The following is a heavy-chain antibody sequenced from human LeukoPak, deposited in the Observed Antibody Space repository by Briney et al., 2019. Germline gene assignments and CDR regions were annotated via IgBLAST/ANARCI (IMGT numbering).Heavy chain of an antibody. CDR2: IYAGGST. CDR3: ARAYDSSGYAPNDAFDI. CDR1: GGSISSGHDY. Sequence: SQTLSLTCTVSGGSISSGHDYWSWIRQPAGKGLEWIGRIYAGGSTNYNPSLKSRVTISLDTSKNQFSLKLSSVTAADTAVYYCARAYDSSGYAPNDAFDIWGQGTMVTVSS. J-gene: IGHJ3*02. V-gene: IGHV4-61*02. D-gene: IGHD3-22*01.